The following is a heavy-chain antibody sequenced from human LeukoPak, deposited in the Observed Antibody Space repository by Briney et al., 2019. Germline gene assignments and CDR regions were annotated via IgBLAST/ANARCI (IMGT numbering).Heavy chain of an antibody. CDR1: GYTFTSYD. D-gene: IGHD2-2*02. CDR3: ARISDCSSTSCYSWFDP. Sequence: ASVKVSCKASGYTFTSYDINWVRQATGQGLEWMGWMNPNSGNTGYAQKFQGRVTMTRNTSISTAYMELSSLRSEDTAVYDCARISDCSSTSCYSWFDPWGQGTLVTVSS. V-gene: IGHV1-8*01. J-gene: IGHJ5*02. CDR2: MNPNSGNT.